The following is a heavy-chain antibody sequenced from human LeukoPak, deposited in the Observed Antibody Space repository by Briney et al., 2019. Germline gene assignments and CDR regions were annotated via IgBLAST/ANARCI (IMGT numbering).Heavy chain of an antibody. CDR3: AKDRAFGDYFES. CDR2: IRYDGTNK. V-gene: IGHV3-30*02. D-gene: IGHD2-21*02. J-gene: IGHJ5*01. CDR1: GFTFSTFG. Sequence: GGSLRLSCAASGFTFSTFGMHWIRQAPGKGLEWVAFIRYDGTNKQYLDSVKAQFTISRDNSNNMLYLQMNSLRPEDTGVYYCAKDRAFGDYFESWGQGTLVTVSS.